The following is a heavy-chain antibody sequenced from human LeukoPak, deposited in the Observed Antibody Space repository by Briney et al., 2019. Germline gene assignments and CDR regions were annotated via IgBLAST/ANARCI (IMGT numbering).Heavy chain of an antibody. D-gene: IGHD6-19*01. V-gene: IGHV3-20*04. Sequence: GGSLRLSCAASGFTFDDYGMSWVRQAPGKGLEWVSGINWNGGSTGYADSVEGRFTISRDNAKNSLYLRMNSLRAEDTALYYCARDPAPRWQWPWHWFDPWGQGTLVTVSS. J-gene: IGHJ5*02. CDR1: GFTFDDYG. CDR2: INWNGGST. CDR3: ARDPAPRWQWPWHWFDP.